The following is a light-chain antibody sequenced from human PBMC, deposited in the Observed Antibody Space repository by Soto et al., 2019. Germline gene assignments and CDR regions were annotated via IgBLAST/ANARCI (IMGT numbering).Light chain of an antibody. CDR3: QQYNSYRWT. V-gene: IGKV1-5*01. Sequence: DIQMTQSPSTLSASVGDRVTITCRASQSISNWLAWYQQKPGKAPNLLIYDASNLQSGVPSRFSGSGSGTEFTLTISSLQPDDVATYYCQQYNSYRWTFGQGTKVETK. CDR2: DAS. J-gene: IGKJ1*01. CDR1: QSISNW.